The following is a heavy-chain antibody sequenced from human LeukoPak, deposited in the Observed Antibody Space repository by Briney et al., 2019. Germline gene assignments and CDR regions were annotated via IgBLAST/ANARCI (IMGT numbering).Heavy chain of an antibody. J-gene: IGHJ6*03. CDR2: INSDGSST. CDR3: ARDGGSSWYYYYYYMDV. Sequence: QPGGSLRHSCAASGFTFSSYWRHWVRQAPGKGLVWVSRINSDGSSTSYADSVKGRFTISRDNAKNTLYLQMNSLRAEDTAVYYCARDGGSSWYYYYYYMDVWGKGTTVTVSS. D-gene: IGHD6-13*01. CDR1: GFTFSSYW. V-gene: IGHV3-74*01.